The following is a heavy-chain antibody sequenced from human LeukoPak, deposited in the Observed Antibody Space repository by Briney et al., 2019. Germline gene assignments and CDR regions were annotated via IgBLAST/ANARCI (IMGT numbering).Heavy chain of an antibody. CDR1: GYTFTGYY. V-gene: IGHV1-2*02. D-gene: IGHD6-6*01. J-gene: IGHJ3*02. CDR2: INPNSGGT. Sequence: ASVKVSCKASGYTFTGYYMHWVRQAPGQGLEWMGWINPNSGGTNYAQKFQGRVTMTRDTSISTAYMELSRLRSDDTAVYYCARAFEYSSSSGAFDIWGQGTVVTVSS. CDR3: ARAFEYSSSSGAFDI.